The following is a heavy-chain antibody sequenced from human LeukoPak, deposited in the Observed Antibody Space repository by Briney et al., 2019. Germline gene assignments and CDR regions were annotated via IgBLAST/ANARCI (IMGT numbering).Heavy chain of an antibody. CDR2: IYYSGST. D-gene: IGHD3-9*01. CDR3: AREWRSSEIFSNHCYYNMDV. J-gene: IGHJ6*02. Sequence: SETLSLTCTVSGGSISSYYWSWIRQSPGKGLEWIGYIYYSGSTNYNPSLKSRVTISVDTSKNQFSLRLNSVTAADTAVYYCAREWRSSEIFSNHCYYNMDVWGQGTTVTVSS. V-gene: IGHV4-59*01. CDR1: GGSISSYY.